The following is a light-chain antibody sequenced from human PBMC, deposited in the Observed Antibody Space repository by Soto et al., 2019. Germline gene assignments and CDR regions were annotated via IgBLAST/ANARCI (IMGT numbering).Light chain of an antibody. CDR1: QSLLHSNGYNY. CDR2: LGS. J-gene: IGKJ1*01. V-gene: IGKV2-28*01. CDR3: MQALQTPWT. Sequence: DIVMTQSPLSLPVTPGEPASISCRSSQSLLHSNGYNYLDWYLQKPGQSPQLLIYLGSNRASGVPDRFSGSGSGTDFTLKISRVEAEDVGVYYCMQALQTPWTLGQGTKVEL.